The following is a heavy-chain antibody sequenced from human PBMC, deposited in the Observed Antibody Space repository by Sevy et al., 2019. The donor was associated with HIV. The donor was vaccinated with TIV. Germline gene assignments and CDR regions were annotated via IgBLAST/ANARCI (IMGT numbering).Heavy chain of an antibody. D-gene: IGHD1-26*01. Sequence: GGSLRLSCAASGFTFSSYGMHWVRQAPGKGLEWVAVISYDGSNKYYADSVKGRFTISRDNCKNTLYLQMNSLRAEDTAVYYCAKDPASGSYHAGYWGQGTLVTVSS. CDR1: GFTFSSYG. J-gene: IGHJ4*02. CDR3: AKDPASGSYHAGY. CDR2: ISYDGSNK. V-gene: IGHV3-30*18.